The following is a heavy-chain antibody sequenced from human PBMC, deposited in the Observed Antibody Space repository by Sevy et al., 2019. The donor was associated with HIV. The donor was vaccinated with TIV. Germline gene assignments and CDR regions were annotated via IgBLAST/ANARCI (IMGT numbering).Heavy chain of an antibody. CDR1: GFTFSSYA. V-gene: IGHV3-23*01. CDR2: ISGSGGST. D-gene: IGHD5-12*01. Sequence: GGSLRLSCAASGFTFSSYAMSWVRQAPGKGLEWVSAISGSGGSTYYADSVKGRFTMSRDNSKITLYLQMDSLRAEDTAVYYCAKKLDGYNSRAFDYWGQGTLVTVSS. J-gene: IGHJ4*02. CDR3: AKKLDGYNSRAFDY.